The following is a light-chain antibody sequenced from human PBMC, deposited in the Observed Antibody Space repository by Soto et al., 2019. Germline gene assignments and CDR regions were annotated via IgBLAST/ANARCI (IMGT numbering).Light chain of an antibody. Sequence: EIVLTQSPATLSLSPGARATLSCRASQSVRSNLAWYQQKPGQAPRLLIYDAFNRATGNPARFSGSGSGTDFTVTISSLEPGGFAVYYCQLRSGLRLWTFGQGTKVEI. V-gene: IGKV3-11*01. CDR2: DAF. CDR3: QLRSGLRLWT. CDR1: QSVRSN. J-gene: IGKJ1*01.